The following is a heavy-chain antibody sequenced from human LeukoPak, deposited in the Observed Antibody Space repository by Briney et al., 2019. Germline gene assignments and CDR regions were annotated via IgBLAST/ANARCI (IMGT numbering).Heavy chain of an antibody. J-gene: IGHJ3*02. Sequence: TSETLSLTCTVSGDSKKSYYWTGLGQPPRKGLEGIGYVFYSRSANINPSLKRRVSISVDTSNNEFFLKLEYVTTAHTAVYYCACRLVGAFPVFDIWGQGTMVSVSS. D-gene: IGHD1-26*01. CDR3: ACRLVGAFPVFDI. CDR1: GDSKKSYY. V-gene: IGHV4-59*12. CDR2: VFYSRSA.